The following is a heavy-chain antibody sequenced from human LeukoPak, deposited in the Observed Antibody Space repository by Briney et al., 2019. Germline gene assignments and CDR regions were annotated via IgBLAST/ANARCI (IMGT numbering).Heavy chain of an antibody. CDR1: GYTFTSYD. Sequence: ASVKVSCKTSGYTFTSYDMHWVRQAPGQGLEWMGIINPSGGSTSYAQKFQGRVTITADESTSTAYMELSSLRSEDTAVYYCARGGETGDRNYYYMDVWGKGTTVTVS. V-gene: IGHV1-46*01. J-gene: IGHJ6*03. D-gene: IGHD7-27*01. CDR3: ARGGETGDRNYYYMDV. CDR2: INPSGGST.